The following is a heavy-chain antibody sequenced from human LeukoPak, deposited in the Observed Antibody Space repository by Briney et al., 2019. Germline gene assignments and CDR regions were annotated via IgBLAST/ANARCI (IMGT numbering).Heavy chain of an antibody. J-gene: IGHJ4*02. Sequence: ASVKVSCKASGYTFTGYYMHWVRPAPGQGLEWMGWINPNSGGTNYAQKFQGRVTMTRDTSISTAYMELSRLRSDDTAVYYCARERWNDYVWGSYRSSFDYWGQGTLVTVSS. V-gene: IGHV1-2*02. CDR3: ARERWNDYVWGSYRSSFDY. CDR1: GYTFTGYY. CDR2: INPNSGGT. D-gene: IGHD3-16*02.